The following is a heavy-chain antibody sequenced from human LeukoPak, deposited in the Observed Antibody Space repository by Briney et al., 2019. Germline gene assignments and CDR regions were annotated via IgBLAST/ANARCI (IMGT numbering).Heavy chain of an antibody. Sequence: GASVKVSCKASGYTFTSYDINWVRQATGQGLEWMGWMNPNSGNTGYAQKFQGRVTMTRNTSISTAYMELSSLRSEDTAVYYCARAGGITLAAEYFQHWGQGTLVTVSS. CDR3: ARAGGITLAAEYFQH. D-gene: IGHD1-14*01. V-gene: IGHV1-8*01. CDR1: GYTFTSYD. CDR2: MNPNSGNT. J-gene: IGHJ1*01.